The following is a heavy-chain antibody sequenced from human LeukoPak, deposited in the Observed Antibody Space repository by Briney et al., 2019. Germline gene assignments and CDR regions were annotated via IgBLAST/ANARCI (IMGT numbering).Heavy chain of an antibody. CDR3: AREGGYDFDIIDY. V-gene: IGHV3-21*01. CDR1: GFTFSSYW. D-gene: IGHD5-12*01. CDR2: ISSSSSYI. Sequence: GGSLRLSCAASGFTFSSYWMNWVRQAPGKGLEWVSSISSSSSYIYYADSVKGRFTISRDNAKNSLYLQMNSLRAEDTAVYYCAREGGYDFDIIDYWGQGTLVTVS. J-gene: IGHJ4*02.